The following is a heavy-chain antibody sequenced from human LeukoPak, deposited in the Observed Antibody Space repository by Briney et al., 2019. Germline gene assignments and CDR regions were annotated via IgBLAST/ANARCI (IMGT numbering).Heavy chain of an antibody. J-gene: IGHJ4*02. CDR1: GFTFRTYG. Sequence: GGSLRLSCAASGFTFRTYGMNWVRQAPGKGLEWISYINSNSDTVHYSNSVEGRFTISRDNAKNSLYLQMNSLRAEDTAMYYCARDNDLLRYFDWPLDYWGQGTLVTVSS. CDR3: ARDNDLLRYFDWPLDY. CDR2: INSNSDTV. D-gene: IGHD3-9*01. V-gene: IGHV3-48*04.